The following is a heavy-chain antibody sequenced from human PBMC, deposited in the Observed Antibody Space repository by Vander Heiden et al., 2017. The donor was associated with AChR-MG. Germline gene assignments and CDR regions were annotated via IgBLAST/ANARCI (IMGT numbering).Heavy chain of an antibody. CDR2: IFSNDEK. D-gene: IGHD3-3*01. J-gene: IGHJ6*04. CDR1: GFSLSNARMG. Sequence: QVTLKESGPVLVKPTETLTLTCTVSGFSLSNARMGVSWIRQPPGKALEWLAHIFSNDEKSYSTSLKSRLTISKDTSKSQVVLTMTNMDPVDTATYYCARISRGFLEWFGGWPTGPAVTLDVWGKGTTVTVSS. V-gene: IGHV2-26*01. CDR3: ARISRGFLEWFGGWPTGPAVTLDV.